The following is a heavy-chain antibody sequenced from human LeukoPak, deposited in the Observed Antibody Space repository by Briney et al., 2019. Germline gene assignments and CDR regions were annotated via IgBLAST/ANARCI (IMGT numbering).Heavy chain of an antibody. CDR1: GYSFTSHW. CDR3: ARQWGDCSSISCYSAS. D-gene: IGHD2-2*01. CDR2: IYPGDSDT. J-gene: IGHJ5*02. V-gene: IGHV5-51*01. Sequence: GESLKISCKGSGYSFTSHWISWVRQMPGKGLEWMGVIYPGDSDTRYSPSLQGQVTISADKSIRIAYLQWSSLKASDTAMYYCARQWGDCSSISCYSASWGQGTLVTVSS.